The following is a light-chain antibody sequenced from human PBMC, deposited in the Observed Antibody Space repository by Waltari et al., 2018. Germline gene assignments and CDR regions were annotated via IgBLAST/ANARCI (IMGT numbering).Light chain of an antibody. CDR1: QSVRSD. CDR2: GAS. Sequence: EIVMTQSPATLSVSPGERATLSCRASQSVRSDLAWYQQKPGQAPRLLIYGASTRATGIPVRFSGSGSGTEFTLTISSVQAEDFAVYYCQQYSNWWTFGQGTKVEIK. J-gene: IGKJ1*01. CDR3: QQYSNWWT. V-gene: IGKV3-15*01.